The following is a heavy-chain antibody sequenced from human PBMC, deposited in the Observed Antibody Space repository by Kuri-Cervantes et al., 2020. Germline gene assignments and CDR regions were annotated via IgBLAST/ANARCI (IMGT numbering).Heavy chain of an antibody. J-gene: IGHJ6*02. CDR2: ISGGGTT. CDR3: ARGDYYGSGSYYNAPTNNYYVMDV. Sequence: CAASGLTFSRNHVSWVRQAPGKGLEWVSAISGGGTTYYADSVKGRFTISRDNAKNTLYLQMNSLRAEDTAVYYCARGDYYGSGSYYNAPTNNYYVMDVWGQGTMVTVSS. D-gene: IGHD3-10*01. V-gene: IGHV3-23*01. CDR1: GLTFSRNH.